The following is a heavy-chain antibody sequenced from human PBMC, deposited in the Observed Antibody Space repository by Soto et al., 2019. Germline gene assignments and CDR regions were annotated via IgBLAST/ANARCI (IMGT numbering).Heavy chain of an antibody. CDR2: ISYDGSNK. Sequence: GGSLRLSCAASGFTFSSYAMHWVRQAPGKGLEWVAVISYDGSNKYYADSVKGRFTISRDNSKNTLYLQMNSLRAEDTAVYYCARDHPIIAVAGRYYYYGMDVRGQGTTVTVSS. D-gene: IGHD6-19*01. J-gene: IGHJ6*02. CDR1: GFTFSSYA. V-gene: IGHV3-30-3*01. CDR3: ARDHPIIAVAGRYYYYGMDV.